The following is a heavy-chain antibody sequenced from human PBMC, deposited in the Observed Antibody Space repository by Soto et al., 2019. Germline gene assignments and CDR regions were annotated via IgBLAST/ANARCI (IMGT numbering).Heavy chain of an antibody. Sequence: EVQLVESGGGLVQPGGSLRLSCTVSGFTFGDYWMTWVRQAPGKGLEWVANMNQDGSEKYYVDSVQGRFAISRDNAKNSLYLQMHSLSAEDTAVYYCASQRGSYAMDVW. V-gene: IGHV3-7*05. J-gene: IGHJ6*01. CDR2: MNQDGSEK. CDR1: GFTFGDYW. D-gene: IGHD1-1*01. CDR3: ASQRGSYAMDV.